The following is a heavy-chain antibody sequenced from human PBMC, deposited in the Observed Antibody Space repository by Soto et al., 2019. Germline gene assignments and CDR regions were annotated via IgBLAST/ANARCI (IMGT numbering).Heavy chain of an antibody. CDR3: AKDFRSDVQGRFDP. D-gene: IGHD1-1*01. J-gene: IGHJ5*02. Sequence: EVQLVESGGGLVQPGRSLRLSCAASGFTFDEYAMHWVRQSPGKGLEWVAGISWNSDTIDYADSVKGRFTISRDNAKNSLYLQMNILRAEDMAFYYCAKDFRSDVQGRFDPWGQGTLVTVSS. CDR2: ISWNSDTI. CDR1: GFTFDEYA. V-gene: IGHV3-9*03.